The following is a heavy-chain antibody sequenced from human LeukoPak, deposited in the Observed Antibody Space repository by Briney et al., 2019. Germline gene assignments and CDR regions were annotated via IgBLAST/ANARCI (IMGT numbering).Heavy chain of an antibody. CDR3: ASTITGTTRLTYYFDY. D-gene: IGHD1-7*01. J-gene: IGHJ4*02. CDR1: GYTFTSYD. CDR2: MNPNSGNT. V-gene: IGHV1-8*01. Sequence: ASVKVSCKASGYTFTSYDINWVRQATGQGLEWMGWMNPNSGNTGYAQKFQGRVTITRNTSISTAYMELSSLRSEDTTVYYCASTITGTTRLTYYFDYWGQGTLVTVSS.